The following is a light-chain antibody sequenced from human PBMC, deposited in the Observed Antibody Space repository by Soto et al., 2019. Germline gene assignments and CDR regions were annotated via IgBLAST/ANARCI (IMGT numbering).Light chain of an antibody. CDR3: QQYYSLPLT. V-gene: IGKV4-1*01. J-gene: IGKJ3*01. Sequence: DIVMTQSPDSLAVSLGERATINCKSSQSVFYSSNNKNYLAWYQQKPGQPPKLLIYWASTRESGVPDRFRGSGSGTEFTLTISSLQAEDVAVYYCQQYYSLPLTFGPGTKVEIK. CDR1: QSVFYSSNNKNY. CDR2: WAS.